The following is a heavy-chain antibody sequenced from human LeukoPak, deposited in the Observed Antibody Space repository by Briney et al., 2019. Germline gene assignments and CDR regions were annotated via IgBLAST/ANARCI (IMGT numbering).Heavy chain of an antibody. V-gene: IGHV1-69*06. CDR2: IIPIFGTA. Sequence: ASVKVSCKASGGTFSSYAISWVRQAPGQGLEWMGGIIPIFGTANYAQKFQRRITNTADKYTSTAYMELSSLRSEDTGVYYCARGTHQGASFYFDYWGQGTLVTVSS. D-gene: IGHD4/OR15-4a*01. J-gene: IGHJ4*02. CDR3: ARGTHQGASFYFDY. CDR1: GGTFSSYA.